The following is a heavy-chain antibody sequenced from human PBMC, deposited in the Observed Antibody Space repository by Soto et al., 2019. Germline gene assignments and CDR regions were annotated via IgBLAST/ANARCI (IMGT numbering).Heavy chain of an antibody. Sequence: QVQLQESGPGLVQPSQTLSLTCTVSGGSITTGGYYWSWIRQHPGKGLESIGYIYDSGTTDYNPSLKSRLTISLDTSKNQFSLKMRSVTAADTAVYYCARSVHSGDYIDYWGQGTLDTVSS. J-gene: IGHJ4*02. CDR2: IYDSGTT. V-gene: IGHV4-31*03. CDR3: ARSVHSGDYIDY. CDR1: GGSITTGGYY. D-gene: IGHD4-17*01.